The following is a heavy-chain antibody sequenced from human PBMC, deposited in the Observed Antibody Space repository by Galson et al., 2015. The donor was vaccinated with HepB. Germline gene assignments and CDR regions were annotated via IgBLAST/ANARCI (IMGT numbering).Heavy chain of an antibody. CDR2: ISPSGGST. CDR1: GYTFTSYY. J-gene: IGHJ6*02. D-gene: IGHD6-19*01. CDR3: ARELIIAVAGSGYYYYGMDV. V-gene: IGHV1-46*03. Sequence: SVKVSCKASGYTFTSYYMHWVRQAPGQGLEWMGIISPSGGSTSYAQKFQGRVTMTRDTSTSTVYMELSSLRSEDTAVYYCARELIIAVAGSGYYYYGMDVWGQGTTVTVSS.